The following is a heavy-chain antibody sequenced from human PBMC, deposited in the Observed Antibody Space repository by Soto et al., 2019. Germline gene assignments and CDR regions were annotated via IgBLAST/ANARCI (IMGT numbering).Heavy chain of an antibody. Sequence: QLQLQESGSGLVKPSQTLSLTYTVSGGSISSGGYSWNWIRQAPGKELEWIGYIYHSGYTLCNPSLKGQVTISDDKSKTLFPLNLTSVTAADTAVYYCPRVQLEGNWFDPWGQGTLVTVPS. CDR2: IYHSGYT. V-gene: IGHV4-30-2*01. CDR1: GGSISSGGYS. D-gene: IGHD1-1*01. CDR3: PRVQLEGNWFDP. J-gene: IGHJ5*02.